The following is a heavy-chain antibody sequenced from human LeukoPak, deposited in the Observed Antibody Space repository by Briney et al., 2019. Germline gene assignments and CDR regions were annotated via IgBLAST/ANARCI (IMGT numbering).Heavy chain of an antibody. Sequence: PGGSLRLSCAASGFTFSSYGMNWVRQAPGKGLEWVSSISSSSSYIYYADSVKGRFTISRDNAKNSLYLQMNSLRAEDTAVYYCARKKGDPRNPFGYYYYMDVWGKGTTVTISS. CDR3: ARKKGDPRNPFGYYYYMDV. CDR2: ISSSSSYI. J-gene: IGHJ6*03. V-gene: IGHV3-21*01. D-gene: IGHD2-21*02. CDR1: GFTFSSYG.